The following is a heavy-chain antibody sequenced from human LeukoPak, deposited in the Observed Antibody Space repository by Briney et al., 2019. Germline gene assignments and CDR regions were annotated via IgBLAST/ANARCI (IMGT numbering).Heavy chain of an antibody. J-gene: IGHJ4*02. D-gene: IGHD6-19*01. V-gene: IGHV4-39*01. CDR3: AGYSSGWYGY. Sequence: SETLSLTCTVSGGSISSSSYYWGWIRQPPGKGLEWIGSIYYSGSTYYNPSLKSRVTISVDTSKNQFSLKLSSVTAADTAVYYCAGYSSGWYGYWGQGTLVTVSS. CDR1: GGSISSSSYY. CDR2: IYYSGST.